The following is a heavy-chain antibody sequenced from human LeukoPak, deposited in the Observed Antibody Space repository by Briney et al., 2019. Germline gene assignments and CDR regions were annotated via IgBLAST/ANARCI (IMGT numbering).Heavy chain of an antibody. CDR3: ARRVAVAANYFDS. V-gene: IGHV4-39*01. J-gene: IGHJ4*02. Sequence: SETLSLTCIVSDGSSSSTSSYWGWIRQPPGKGLEWIASLYYGGSTYYNPSLQSRVTISLDTSKNQFSLKLSSVTAADTAVYYCARRVAVAANYFDSWVQGTLVTVSS. CDR1: DGSSSSTSSY. D-gene: IGHD6-19*01. CDR2: LYYGGST.